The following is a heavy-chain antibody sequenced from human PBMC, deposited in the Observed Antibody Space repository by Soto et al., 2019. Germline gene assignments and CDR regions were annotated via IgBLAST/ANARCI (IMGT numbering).Heavy chain of an antibody. D-gene: IGHD5-18*01. CDR2: MYYSGTT. V-gene: IGHV4-30-4*01. Sequence: QVQLQESGPGLVKPSQTLSLTCTVSGGSISSGDHFWSWIRQPPGKGLESIAYMYYSGTTYYNPSLKSRVTPSVDTSNNQFSLKLTSVTAADTAVYYCARGRGYGYGVDYWGQGTLVTVSS. J-gene: IGHJ4*02. CDR1: GGSISSGDHF. CDR3: ARGRGYGYGVDY.